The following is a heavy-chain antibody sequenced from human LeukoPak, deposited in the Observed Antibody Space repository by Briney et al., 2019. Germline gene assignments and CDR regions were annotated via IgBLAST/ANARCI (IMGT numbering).Heavy chain of an antibody. D-gene: IGHD6-13*01. CDR2: ISYDRSNE. CDR1: GFNFGEFW. Sequence: PGGSLRLSCAASGFNFGEFWMAWVRQTPGKGLEWVALISYDRSNEYYADSVKGRFTISRDNSKNTLYVQMNSLRAEDTAVYYCAKDRGWQQSYYYYGMDVWGQGTTVTVSS. V-gene: IGHV3-30*18. J-gene: IGHJ6*02. CDR3: AKDRGWQQSYYYYGMDV.